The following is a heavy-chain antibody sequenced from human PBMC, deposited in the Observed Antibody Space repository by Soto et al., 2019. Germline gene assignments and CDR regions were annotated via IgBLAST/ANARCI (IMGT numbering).Heavy chain of an antibody. CDR1: GCTFSSYA. D-gene: IGHD2-15*01. CDR2: IVPIVDTS. Sequence: QVQLVQSGAEVRQPASSVKVSCKTSGCTFSSYAITWVRQAPGQGLEWMGGIVPIVDTSTYAQKFQGRVTITADESTSTVYMELSSLRSDDTAVHYCVSVVAIPGHPDIWGQGTLVTVSS. J-gene: IGHJ4*02. V-gene: IGHV1-69*12. CDR3: VSVVAIPGHPDI.